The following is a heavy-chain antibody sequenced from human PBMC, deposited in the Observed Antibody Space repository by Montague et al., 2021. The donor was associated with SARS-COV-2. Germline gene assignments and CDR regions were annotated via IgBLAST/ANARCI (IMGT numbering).Heavy chain of an antibody. CDR3: ARVGRGSSWYEVAFDI. D-gene: IGHD6-13*01. Sequence: SETLSLTCTVSGGSISRYSWTWIRQPPGTGLEWIGNIYNSGSNNXNPSLPSRVTISVDTSKNQFSLKLSSVAAADTAVYYCARVGRGSSWYEVAFDIWGQGTMLTVSS. CDR1: GGSISRYS. J-gene: IGHJ3*02. CDR2: IYNSGSN. V-gene: IGHV4-59*01.